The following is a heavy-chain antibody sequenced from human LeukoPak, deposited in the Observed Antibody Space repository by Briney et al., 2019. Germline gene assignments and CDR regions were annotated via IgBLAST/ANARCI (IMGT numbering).Heavy chain of an antibody. CDR2: ISAYNGNT. CDR3: ARGVGEASGWGSYRRLHFDI. CDR1: GYTFTSYG. Sequence: GASVKVSCKASGYTFTSYGISWVRQAPGQGLEWMGWISAYNGNTNYAQKLQGRVTMTTDTSTSTAYMELRSLRSDDTAVYYCARGVGEASGWGSYRRLHFDIWGQGTMVTVSS. V-gene: IGHV1-18*01. J-gene: IGHJ3*02. D-gene: IGHD3-16*02.